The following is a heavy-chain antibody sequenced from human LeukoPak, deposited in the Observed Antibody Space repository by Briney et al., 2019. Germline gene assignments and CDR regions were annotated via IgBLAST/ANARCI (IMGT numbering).Heavy chain of an antibody. J-gene: IGHJ4*02. CDR1: GASITSYF. V-gene: IGHV4-4*07. Sequence: SETLSLTCTVSGASITSYFWHWIRHPAGKGLEWIGRVSSSGTTNYNPSLRSRVTMSVDTSKNQFSLNLNSVIAADTAVYYCARQEISSSYYSLDYWGQGTLVTVSS. D-gene: IGHD6-13*01. CDR2: VSSSGTT. CDR3: ARQEISSSYYSLDY.